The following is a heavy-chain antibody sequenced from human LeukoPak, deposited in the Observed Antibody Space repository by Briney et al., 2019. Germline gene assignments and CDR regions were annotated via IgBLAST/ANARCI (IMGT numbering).Heavy chain of an antibody. CDR3: ARDPGIAAAGTVGYFDS. V-gene: IGHV3-7*01. CDR2: IKQEGSAR. Sequence: GGSLRLSCVASGFSFSSYWMSWVRQTPGKGLEWVANIKQEGSARYYVDSVTGRFTISRDNGMNSLYLQMNSLRVEDTAVYYCARDPGIAAAGTVGYFDSWGQGILVTVSS. CDR1: GFSFSSYW. J-gene: IGHJ4*02. D-gene: IGHD6-13*01.